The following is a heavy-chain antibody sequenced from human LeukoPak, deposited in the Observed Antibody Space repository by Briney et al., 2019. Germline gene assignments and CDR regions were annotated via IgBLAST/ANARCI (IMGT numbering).Heavy chain of an antibody. CDR3: ARPSGRQPSYYYYYMDV. D-gene: IGHD5-12*01. Sequence: GASVKVSCKASGYTFTGYYMHWVRQAPGQGLEWMGWINPNSGGTNYAQKFQGRVTMTRDTSISTAYMELSRLRSEDTAVYYCARPSGRQPSYYYYYMDVWGKGTTVTISS. J-gene: IGHJ6*03. V-gene: IGHV1-2*02. CDR2: INPNSGGT. CDR1: GYTFTGYY.